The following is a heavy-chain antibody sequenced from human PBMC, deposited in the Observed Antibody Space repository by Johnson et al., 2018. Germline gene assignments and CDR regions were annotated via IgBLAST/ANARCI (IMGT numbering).Heavy chain of an antibody. J-gene: IGHJ3*02. CDR1: GFTFTTYA. CDR3: ETGVVVEGDSMDAFAI. CDR2: ISGIGGTT. Sequence: EQLVEAGGGLVQPGGTIRLSCAASGFTFTTYAMTWVRQAPGKWLEWVSTISGIGGTTLYADSVKGSFTLSRDNSKNTLSLQINSLRADDTAGYYCETGVVVEGDSMDAFAIWGHGIMVTVSS. V-gene: IGHV3-23*04. D-gene: IGHD2-15*01.